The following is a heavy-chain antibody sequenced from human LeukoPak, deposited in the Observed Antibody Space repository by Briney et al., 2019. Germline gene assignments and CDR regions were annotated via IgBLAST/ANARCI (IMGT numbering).Heavy chain of an antibody. D-gene: IGHD6-19*01. Sequence: SETLSLTCTVSGGTIRSYYWSWIRQPPGKGLEWIGYIYHSGSTSYNPSLKSRVTISVDTSKNQFSLRLTSLTAADTAMYYCARRDSGGYGYFDLWGRGTLVTVSS. J-gene: IGHJ2*01. CDR1: GGTIRSYY. CDR2: IYHSGST. V-gene: IGHV4-59*08. CDR3: ARRDSGGYGYFDL.